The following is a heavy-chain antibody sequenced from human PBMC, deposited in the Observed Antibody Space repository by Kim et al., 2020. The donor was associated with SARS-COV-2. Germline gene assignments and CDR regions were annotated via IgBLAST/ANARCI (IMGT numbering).Heavy chain of an antibody. V-gene: IGHV3-23*01. CDR2: ISASGRRT. CDR3: ANVEVVGEYNYG. D-gene: IGHD5-12*01. Sequence: GGSLRLFCSASGLTFSTYPMTWVRQAPGKGLEWVSGISASGRRTFYADSVKGRFTISRENSRNTVFLQMTSLSADDTAVYYCANVEVVGEYNYG. CDR1: GLTFSTYP. J-gene: IGHJ6*01.